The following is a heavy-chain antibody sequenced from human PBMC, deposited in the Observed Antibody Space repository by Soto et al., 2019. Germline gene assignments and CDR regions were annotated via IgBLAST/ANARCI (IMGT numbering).Heavy chain of an antibody. D-gene: IGHD2-15*01. J-gene: IGHJ5*02. CDR3: ARALGYCSGGSCHGGGTGWFDP. V-gene: IGHV1-69*13. CDR1: GGTFSSYA. Sequence: ASVKVSCKASGGTFSSYAISWVRQAPGQGLEWMGGIIPIFGTANYAQKFQGRVTITADESTSTAYMELSSLRSEDTAVYYCARALGYCSGGSCHGGGTGWFDPWGQGTLVTVSS. CDR2: IIPIFGTA.